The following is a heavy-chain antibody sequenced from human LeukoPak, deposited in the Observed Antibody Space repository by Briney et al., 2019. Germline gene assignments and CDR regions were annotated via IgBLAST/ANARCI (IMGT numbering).Heavy chain of an antibody. CDR1: GYTFTSYY. J-gene: IGHJ4*02. V-gene: IGHV1-2*02. CDR3: ALRFLEWLHFDY. Sequence: ASVKVSCKASGYTFTSYYMHWVRQAPGQGLEWMGWINPNSGGTNYAQKFQGRVTMTRDTSISTAYMELSRLRSDDTAVYYCALRFLEWLHFDYWGQGTLVTVSS. CDR2: INPNSGGT. D-gene: IGHD3-3*01.